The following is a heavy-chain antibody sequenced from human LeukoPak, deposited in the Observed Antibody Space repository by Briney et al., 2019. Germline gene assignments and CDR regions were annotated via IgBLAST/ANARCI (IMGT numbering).Heavy chain of an antibody. D-gene: IGHD2-15*01. Sequence: GVSLTLSCAASAFTFSHYAMTWVRQAPGEGLEWVLRTSGGDGSRHYADSVKGRFTISRDNFKNTLYLQMNSLRAEDTAVYYCAKTLCSGGFFFAFDIWGQGTMVTVSS. CDR3: AKTLCSGGFFFAFDI. CDR1: AFTFSHYA. CDR2: TSGGDGSR. V-gene: IGHV3-23*01. J-gene: IGHJ3*02.